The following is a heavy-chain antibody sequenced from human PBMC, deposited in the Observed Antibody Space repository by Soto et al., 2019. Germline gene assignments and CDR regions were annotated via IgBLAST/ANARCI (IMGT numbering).Heavy chain of an antibody. Sequence: QVQLVESGGGVVQPGRSLRLSCAASGFTFSSYGMHWVRQAPGKGLEWVAVIWYDGSKKYYADSVKGRFTISRDNSKNPLYLQMNSLRAEDTDVYYCAREGYYYDSSGYYPLFDYWGQGTLVTVSS. V-gene: IGHV3-33*01. J-gene: IGHJ4*02. D-gene: IGHD3-22*01. CDR1: GFTFSSYG. CDR2: IWYDGSKK. CDR3: AREGYYYDSSGYYPLFDY.